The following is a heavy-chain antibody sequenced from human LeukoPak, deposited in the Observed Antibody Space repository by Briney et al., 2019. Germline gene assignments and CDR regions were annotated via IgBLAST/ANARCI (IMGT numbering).Heavy chain of an antibody. D-gene: IGHD2-8*01. CDR2: IIPIYGTT. Sequence: ASVKVSCKASGYRFTSYGISWVRQAPGQGLEWMGGIIPIYGTTNYAQKFQGRVTITADQPTTTAYMELSRLRSEDTAMYYCARIYTYGFDYWGQGTLVTVSS. CDR1: GYRFTSYG. J-gene: IGHJ4*02. V-gene: IGHV1-69*13. CDR3: ARIYTYGFDY.